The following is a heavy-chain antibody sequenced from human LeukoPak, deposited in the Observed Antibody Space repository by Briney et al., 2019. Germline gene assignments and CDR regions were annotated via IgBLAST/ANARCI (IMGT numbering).Heavy chain of an antibody. CDR1: GFTFSDYY. Sequence: PGGSLRLSCAASGFTFSDYYMSWIRQAPGKGLEWVSYISSSSSTIYYADSVKGRSTISRDNAKNSLYLQMNSLRDEDTAVYYCARRPYYYDSNLFDYWGQGTLVTVSS. CDR3: ARRPYYYDSNLFDY. V-gene: IGHV3-11*04. CDR2: ISSSSSTI. D-gene: IGHD3-22*01. J-gene: IGHJ4*02.